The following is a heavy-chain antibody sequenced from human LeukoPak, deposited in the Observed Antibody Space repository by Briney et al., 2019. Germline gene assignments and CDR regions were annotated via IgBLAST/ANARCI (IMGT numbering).Heavy chain of an antibody. D-gene: IGHD1-26*01. Sequence: ASVKVSCKASGYTFTSYDINWVRQATGQGLEWMGWMNPNSGNTGYAQKFQGRVTMTRNTSISTAYMELSSLRSEDTAVYYCAKDLISGSYYGFDYWGQGTLGTVSS. J-gene: IGHJ4*02. CDR3: AKDLISGSYYGFDY. V-gene: IGHV1-8*01. CDR2: MNPNSGNT. CDR1: GYTFTSYD.